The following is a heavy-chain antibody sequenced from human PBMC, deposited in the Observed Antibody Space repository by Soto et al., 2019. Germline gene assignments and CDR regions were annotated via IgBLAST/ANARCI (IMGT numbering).Heavy chain of an antibody. V-gene: IGHV4-34*01. CDR2: INHSGAT. CDR1: GGSFSGYY. J-gene: IGHJ6*02. CDR3: AAPSVGLRFFDWKDGMDV. Sequence: QVQLQQWGAGLLKPSETLSLTCAVYGGSFSGYYWSWIRQPPGQRLAWMGEINHSGATNYSPSLKSRVTISVDTAMNQVSPKLSSVPAADTAAYACAAPSVGLRFFDWKDGMDVWGQGPTVTVSS. D-gene: IGHD3-9*01.